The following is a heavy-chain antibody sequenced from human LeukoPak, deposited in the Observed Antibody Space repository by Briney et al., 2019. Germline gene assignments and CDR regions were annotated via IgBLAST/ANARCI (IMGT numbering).Heavy chain of an antibody. CDR3: AKRGVVIRVILVGFHKEAYYFDS. V-gene: IGHV3-23*01. Sequence: GGSLRLSCAVSGITLSNYGMSWVRQAPGKGLEWVAGISDRGSRTDYADSVKGRFTISTDHPKNTLYLQMNSLRAEDTAVYFCAKRGVVIRVILVGFHKEAYYFDSWGQGALVTVSS. D-gene: IGHD3-22*01. CDR2: ISDRGSRT. J-gene: IGHJ4*02. CDR1: GITLSNYG.